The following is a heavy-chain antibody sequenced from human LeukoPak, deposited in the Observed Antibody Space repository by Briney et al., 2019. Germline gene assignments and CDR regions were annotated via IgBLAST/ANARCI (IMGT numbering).Heavy chain of an antibody. CDR1: GFTFSSYS. CDR2: ISSSSSYI. D-gene: IGHD6-13*01. CDR3: ARGGILIPSFPDAFDI. J-gene: IGHJ3*02. V-gene: IGHV3-21*01. Sequence: NPGGSLRLSCAASGFTFSSYSMNWVRQAPGKGLEWVSSISSSSSYIYYADSVKGRFTISRDNAKNSLYLQMNSLRAEDTAVYYCARGGILIPSFPDAFDIWGQGTMVTVSS.